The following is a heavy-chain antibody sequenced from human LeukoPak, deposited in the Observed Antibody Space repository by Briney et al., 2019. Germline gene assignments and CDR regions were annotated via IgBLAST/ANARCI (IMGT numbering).Heavy chain of an antibody. V-gene: IGHV4-4*07. CDR3: ARGSGRLVPFDY. CDR2: IYTSGST. CDR1: GGSISSYY. Sequence: SETLSLTCTVSGGSISSYYWSWIRPPAGAGLEWIGRIYTSGSTNYNPSPKSRVTISVDTSKNQFSLKLSSVTAADTAVYYCARGSGRLVPFDYWGQGTLVTVSS. D-gene: IGHD5-12*01. J-gene: IGHJ4*02.